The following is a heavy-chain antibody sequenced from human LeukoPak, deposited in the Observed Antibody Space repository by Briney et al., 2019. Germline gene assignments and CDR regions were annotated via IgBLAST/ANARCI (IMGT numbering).Heavy chain of an antibody. J-gene: IGHJ4*02. CDR1: GGSISRYY. Sequence: SETLSLTCTVSGGSISRYYWSWIRQPPGKGLEWSGYIYYSGSTNYNPSLKSRVTISVDTSKNQFSLKLSSVTAADTAVYYCARHRDDPAGYFDYWGQGTLVTVSS. V-gene: IGHV4-59*08. D-gene: IGHD1-1*01. CDR3: ARHRDDPAGYFDY. CDR2: IYYSGST.